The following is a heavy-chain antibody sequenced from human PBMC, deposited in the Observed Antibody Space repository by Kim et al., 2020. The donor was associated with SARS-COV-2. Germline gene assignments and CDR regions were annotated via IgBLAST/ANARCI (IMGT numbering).Heavy chain of an antibody. CDR3: ARAGYEWLRYHYFDY. D-gene: IGHD5-12*01. J-gene: IGHJ4*02. V-gene: IGHV4-34*01. CDR1: GGSFSGYY. CDR2: INHSGST. Sequence: SETLSLTCAVYGGSFSGYYWSWIRQPPGKGLEWIGEINHSGSTNYNPSLKSRVTISVDTSKNQFSLKLSSVTAADTAVYYCARAGYEWLRYHYFDYWGQGTLVTVSS.